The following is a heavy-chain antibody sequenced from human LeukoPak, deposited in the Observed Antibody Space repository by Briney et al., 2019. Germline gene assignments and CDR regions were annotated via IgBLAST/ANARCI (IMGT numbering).Heavy chain of an antibody. J-gene: IGHJ4*02. CDR1: GGSISSGGYY. D-gene: IGHD5-18*01. CDR2: INHSGST. V-gene: IGHV4-34*01. Sequence: SETLSLTCAVSGGSISSGGYYWSWIRQPPGKGLEWIGEINHSGSTNYNPSLKSRVTISVDTSKNQFSLKLSSVTAADTAVYYCASVDTAIGGLDYWGQGTLVTVSS. CDR3: ASVDTAIGGLDY.